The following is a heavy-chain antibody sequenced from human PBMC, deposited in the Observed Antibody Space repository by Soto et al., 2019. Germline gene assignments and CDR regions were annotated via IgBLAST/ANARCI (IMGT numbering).Heavy chain of an antibody. V-gene: IGHV3-73*01. CDR3: SRDDSDWFFN. Sequence: PGGSLRLSCAASRFTFCASNLQWVRQASGKGLEWLGRIGSKGETYATTYAASVKGRFTISRDDSKKTAYLQMNNLESEDTAVYYCSRDDSDWFFNWGRGTLVTVSS. D-gene: IGHD3-9*01. CDR2: IGSKGETYAT. J-gene: IGHJ4*02. CDR1: RFTFCASN.